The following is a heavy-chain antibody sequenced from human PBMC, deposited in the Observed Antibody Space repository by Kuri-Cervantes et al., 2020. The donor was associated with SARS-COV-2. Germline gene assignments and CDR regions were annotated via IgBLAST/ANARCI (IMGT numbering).Heavy chain of an antibody. J-gene: IGHJ4*02. CDR2: INHSGST. CDR3: ARLRNTATLDY. D-gene: IGHD5-18*01. CDR1: GGSISSYY. V-gene: IGHV4-34*01. Sequence: GSLRLPCTVSGGSISSYYWSWIRQPPGKGLEWIGEINHSGSTNYNPSLKSRVTISVDTSKNQFSLKLSSVTAADTAVYYCARLRNTATLDYWGQGTLVTVSS.